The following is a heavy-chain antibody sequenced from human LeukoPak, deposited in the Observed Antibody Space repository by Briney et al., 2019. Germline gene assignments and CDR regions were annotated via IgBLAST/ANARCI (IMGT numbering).Heavy chain of an antibody. J-gene: IGHJ4*02. CDR3: ARETYCTNTSCPIGDHFDY. CDR2: ISSSGSTI. Sequence: GGSLRLFCAASGFTFSSYEMNWVRQAPGKGLEWVSYISSSGSTIYYADSVEGRFTISRDNAKNSLYLQMNSLRAEDTAVYYCARETYCTNTSCPIGDHFDYWGQGTLVTVSS. V-gene: IGHV3-48*03. D-gene: IGHD2-2*01. CDR1: GFTFSSYE.